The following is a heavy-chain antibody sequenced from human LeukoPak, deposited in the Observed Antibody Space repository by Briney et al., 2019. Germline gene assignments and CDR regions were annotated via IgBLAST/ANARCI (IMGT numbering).Heavy chain of an antibody. D-gene: IGHD6-13*01. CDR2: IYHSGST. J-gene: IGHJ4*02. V-gene: IGHV4-4*02. Sequence: SGTLSLTCAVSGGSISSSNWWSWVRQPTGKGLEWIGEIYHSGSTNYNPSLKSRVTISVDKSKNQFSLKLSSVTAADTAVYYCARSRSESIAAALDYWGQGTLVTVSS. CDR1: GGSISSSNW. CDR3: ARSRSESIAAALDY.